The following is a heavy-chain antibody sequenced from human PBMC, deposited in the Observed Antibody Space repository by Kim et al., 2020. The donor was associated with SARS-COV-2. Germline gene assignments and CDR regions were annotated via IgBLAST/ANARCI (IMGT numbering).Heavy chain of an antibody. CDR3: ARKQSAGFGDGFDI. CDR2: IYHSEAT. CDR1: GGSISDGGST. J-gene: IGHJ3*02. V-gene: IGHV4-30-2*06. Sequence: SETLSLTCAVSGGSISDGGSTWSWIRQSPRTGLEWIGNIYHSEATYYSPSLKSRVTISVDRSKNQFFLRLRSVTAADTAVYYCARKQSAGFGDGFDIWGQGTMVTVSS. D-gene: IGHD3-9*01.